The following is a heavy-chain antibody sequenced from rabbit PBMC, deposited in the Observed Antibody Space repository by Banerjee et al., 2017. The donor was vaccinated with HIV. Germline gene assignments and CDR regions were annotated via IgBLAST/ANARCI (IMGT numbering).Heavy chain of an antibody. J-gene: IGHJ4*01. CDR1: GIDCRSNA. CDR2: IYTGSGGNT. V-gene: IGHV1S40*01. CDR3: ARAPDGNNLLYTFDL. Sequence: QSLVESGGGLVTPGASLTLSCKASGIDCRSNAMSWVRQAPGKGLEWIACIYTGSGGNTFYASCVNGRFPISKTSSTVDLKMTSLTVADTAPYFCARAPDGNNLLYTFDLWGQGTLVTV. D-gene: IGHD1-1*01.